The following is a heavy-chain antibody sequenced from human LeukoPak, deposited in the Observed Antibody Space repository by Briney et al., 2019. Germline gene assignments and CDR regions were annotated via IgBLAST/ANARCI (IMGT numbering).Heavy chain of an antibody. J-gene: IGHJ6*03. Sequence: NPSQTLSLTCTVSGGSISSSSYYWGWIRQPPGKGLEWIGSIYYSGSTYYNPSLKSRVTISVDTSKNQFSLKLSSVTAADTAVYYCARGAEGAAGFYMDVWGKGTTVTVSS. D-gene: IGHD6-19*01. V-gene: IGHV4-39*07. CDR2: IYYSGST. CDR1: GGSISSSSYY. CDR3: ARGAEGAAGFYMDV.